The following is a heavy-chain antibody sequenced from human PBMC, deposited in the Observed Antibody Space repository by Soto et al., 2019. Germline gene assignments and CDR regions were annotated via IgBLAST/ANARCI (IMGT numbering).Heavy chain of an antibody. J-gene: IGHJ4*02. Sequence: PGGSLRLSCAASGFKVGSTYMTWVRQAPGEGLQLVSIMYSGGSTYYADSVKGRFTVSRDDSKNTLYLQMNNLRVDDTGVYYCTRTRSASRSPSDYWGQGTLVTVSS. V-gene: IGHV3-53*01. D-gene: IGHD3-16*02. CDR1: GFKVGSTY. CDR2: MYSGGST. CDR3: TRTRSASRSPSDY.